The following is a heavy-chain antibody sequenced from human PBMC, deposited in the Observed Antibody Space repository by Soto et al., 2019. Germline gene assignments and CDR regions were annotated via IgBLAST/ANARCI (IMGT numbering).Heavy chain of an antibody. Sequence: TSETLSLTCTVSGGSISPFYWSWVRQPPGKGLEWIGYLYYSDNTNYNPSLKSRVTISVDASKNQVSLRLTSVTAADTAVYYFARVGGVAARTFDSWGQGTLVTVSS. J-gene: IGHJ4*02. D-gene: IGHD3-16*01. V-gene: IGHV4-59*01. CDR2: LYYSDNT. CDR1: GGSISPFY. CDR3: ARVGGVAARTFDS.